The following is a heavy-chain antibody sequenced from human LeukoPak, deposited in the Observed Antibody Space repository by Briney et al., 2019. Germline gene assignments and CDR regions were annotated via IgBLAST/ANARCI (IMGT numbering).Heavy chain of an antibody. D-gene: IGHD3-10*01. CDR1: GFTFSSYG. Sequence: PGGSLRPSCAASGFTFSSYGMHWVRQAPGKGLEWVAVISYDGSNKYYADSVKGRFTISRDNSKNTLYLQMNSLRDEDTAVYYCAKDKWFGEYYYYYGMDVWGQGTTVTVSS. CDR2: ISYDGSNK. CDR3: AKDKWFGEYYYYYGMDV. V-gene: IGHV3-30*18. J-gene: IGHJ6*02.